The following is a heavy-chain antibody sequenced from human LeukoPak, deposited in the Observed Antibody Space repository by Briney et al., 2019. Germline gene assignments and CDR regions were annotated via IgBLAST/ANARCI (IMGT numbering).Heavy chain of an antibody. D-gene: IGHD2-15*01. CDR2: ICGGGDTT. CDR1: GFTFSSYA. CDR3: AKGRGGSCYSGLDS. V-gene: IGHV3-23*01. J-gene: IGHJ4*02. Sequence: GGSLRLSCAASGFTFSSYAMSWVRQAPGKGLEWVSSICGGGDTTYYADSVKGRFTISRDTSKNTLYQQMDGLRAEDMATYYCAKGRGGSCYSGLDSWGQGTLVTVSS.